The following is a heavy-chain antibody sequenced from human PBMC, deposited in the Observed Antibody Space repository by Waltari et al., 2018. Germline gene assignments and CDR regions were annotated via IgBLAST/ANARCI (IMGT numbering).Heavy chain of an antibody. CDR1: GYSISSGYY. D-gene: IGHD3-22*01. CDR2: IHHSGNT. Sequence: QVQLQESGPGLVKPSATLSLTCAVSGYSISSGYYGGWVRQPPGKGLEWIGSIHHSGNTYYNPSLKSRVTISVDTSKNQFSLKLSSVTAADTAMYFCVGDYEGVINYLDFWGQGTLVSVSS. V-gene: IGHV4-38-2*02. J-gene: IGHJ4*02. CDR3: VGDYEGVINYLDF.